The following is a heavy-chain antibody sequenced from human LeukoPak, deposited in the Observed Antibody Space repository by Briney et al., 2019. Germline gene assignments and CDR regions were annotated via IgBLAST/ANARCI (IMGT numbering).Heavy chain of an antibody. CDR1: GFTFSSYG. V-gene: IGHV3-30*18. Sequence: QPGRSLRLSRAASGFTFSSYGMHWVRQAPGKGLEWVAVISYDGSNKYYADSVKGRFTISRDNSKNTLYLQMNSLRAEDTALYYCAKDRGYQRLHDFDSWGQGTLVTVSS. J-gene: IGHJ4*02. CDR2: ISYDGSNK. D-gene: IGHD2-2*01. CDR3: AKDRGYQRLHDFDS.